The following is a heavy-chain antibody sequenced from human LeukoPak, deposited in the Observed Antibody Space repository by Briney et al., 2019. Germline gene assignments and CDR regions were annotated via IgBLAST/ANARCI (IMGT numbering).Heavy chain of an antibody. CDR2: ISSSGSTI. J-gene: IGHJ6*02. CDR1: GFTFSDYY. Sequence: PGGSLRLSCAASGFTFSDYYMSWSRQAPGKGLEWVSYISSSGSTIYYADSVKGRFTISRDNAKNSLYLQMNSLRAEDTAVYYCARDGKAAAGRPNYYYYGMDVWGQGTTVTVSS. V-gene: IGHV3-11*01. D-gene: IGHD6-13*01. CDR3: ARDGKAAAGRPNYYYYGMDV.